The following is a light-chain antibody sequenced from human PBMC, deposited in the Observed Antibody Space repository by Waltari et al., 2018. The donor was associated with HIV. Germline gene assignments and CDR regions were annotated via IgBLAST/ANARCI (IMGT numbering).Light chain of an antibody. Sequence: QSVLTQPPSASGTPGQRVTISCSGSYSNIGSDNVSWYQHLPGTAPKLLIYKNIQRPSGVPDRFSGSKSGASAYLAISGLRSEDEADYYCTGWDASLSEYVFGPGTRVTV. V-gene: IGLV1-47*01. CDR2: KNI. CDR3: TGWDASLSEYV. J-gene: IGLJ1*01. CDR1: YSNIGSDN.